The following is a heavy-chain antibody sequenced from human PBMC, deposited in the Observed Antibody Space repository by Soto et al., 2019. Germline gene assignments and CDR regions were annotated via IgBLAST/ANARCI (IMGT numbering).Heavy chain of an antibody. CDR3: ARALTTVTLFDP. CDR1: GGSISSGGYY. V-gene: IGHV4-31*03. J-gene: IGHJ5*02. Sequence: QVQLQESGPGLVKPSQTLSLTCTVSGGSISSGGYYWSWIRQHPGKCLEWIGYIYYSGSTHYNPSRKSRVTISVDPSKNKFPLKLSSVTAAATAVYYCARALTTVTLFDPWGQGTLVTVSS. D-gene: IGHD4-17*01. CDR2: IYYSGST.